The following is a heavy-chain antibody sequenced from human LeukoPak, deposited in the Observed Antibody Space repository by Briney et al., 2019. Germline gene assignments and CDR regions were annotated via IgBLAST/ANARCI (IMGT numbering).Heavy chain of an antibody. J-gene: IGHJ5*02. CDR3: ARVEDYYGSGMIDP. CDR1: GGSISSYY. D-gene: IGHD3-10*01. Sequence: SETLSLTCSVSGGSISSYYWSWIRQPPGKGLEWIGYIYHSGSTYYNPSLKSRVTISVDRSKNQFSLKLSSVTAADTAVYYCARVEDYYGSGMIDPWGQGTLVTVSS. CDR2: IYHSGST. V-gene: IGHV4-59*12.